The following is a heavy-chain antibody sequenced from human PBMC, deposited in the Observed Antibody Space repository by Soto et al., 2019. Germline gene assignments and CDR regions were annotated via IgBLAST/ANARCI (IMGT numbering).Heavy chain of an antibody. Sequence: CTVSGFAFNNYGINWVRQAPGKGLEWVSSISKSDYTYYSDSVKGRFTISRDNAKNSVSLQMNTLRVEDTAVYYCAREDSIIIPAVSDFWGQGTLVTVSS. D-gene: IGHD2-2*01. CDR1: GFAFNNYG. V-gene: IGHV3-21*01. CDR2: ISKSDYT. J-gene: IGHJ4*02. CDR3: AREDSIIIPAVSDF.